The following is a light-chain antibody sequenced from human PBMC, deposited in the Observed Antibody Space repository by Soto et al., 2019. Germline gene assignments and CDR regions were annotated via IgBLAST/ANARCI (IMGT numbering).Light chain of an antibody. Sequence: DIQMTQSPSTVSAYVGDSVTITCRATQSITTWLAWYQQRPGKAPKLLIYDVSSLQSGVPSRFSGSGSGTEFSLAIGCLQPDDFATYYCQHYNMYSPWTFGQGTKVEIK. CDR3: QHYNMYSPWT. CDR2: DVS. V-gene: IGKV1-5*01. J-gene: IGKJ1*01. CDR1: QSITTW.